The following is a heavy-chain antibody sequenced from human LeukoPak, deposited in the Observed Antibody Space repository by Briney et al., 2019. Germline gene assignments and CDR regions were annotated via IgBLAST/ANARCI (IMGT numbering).Heavy chain of an antibody. CDR3: ARDKLIYYGSGSYYKSSYFDY. D-gene: IGHD3-10*01. CDR2: INPNSGGT. J-gene: IGHJ4*02. Sequence: ASVKVFCKASGYTFTGYYMHWVRQAPGQGLEWMGWINPNSGGTNYAQKFQGRVTMTRDTSISTAYMELSGLRSDDTAVYYCARDKLIYYGSGSYYKSSYFDYWGQGTLVTVSS. CDR1: GYTFTGYY. V-gene: IGHV1-2*02.